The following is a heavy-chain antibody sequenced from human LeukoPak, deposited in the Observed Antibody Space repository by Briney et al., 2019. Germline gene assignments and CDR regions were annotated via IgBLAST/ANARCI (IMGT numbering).Heavy chain of an antibody. D-gene: IGHD3-16*01. CDR2: IIPIFGTA. CDR1: GGTFSSYA. V-gene: IGHV1-69*13. Sequence: SVKVSCKASGGTFSSYAISWVRQAPGQGLEWMGGIIPIFGTANYAQKFQGRVTITADESTSTAYMELSSLRSEDTAVYYCATLWGGEPDAFDIWGQGTMVTVSS. CDR3: ATLWGGEPDAFDI. J-gene: IGHJ3*02.